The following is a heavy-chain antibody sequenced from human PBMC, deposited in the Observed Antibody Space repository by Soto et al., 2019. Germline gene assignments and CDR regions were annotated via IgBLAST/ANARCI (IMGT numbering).Heavy chain of an antibody. CDR3: AKIGVSRYGYYYYRAV. J-gene: IGHJ6*03. CDR2: INAGNGNT. V-gene: IGHV1-3*01. Sequence: ASVKVSCKASGYTFTSYAMHWVRQAPGQRLEWMGWINAGNGNTKYSQKFQGRVTITRDTSASTAYMELSSLRSEDTAVYYCAKIGVSRYGYYYYRAVWGKRTTVTVSS. CDR1: GYTFTSYA. D-gene: IGHD6-13*01.